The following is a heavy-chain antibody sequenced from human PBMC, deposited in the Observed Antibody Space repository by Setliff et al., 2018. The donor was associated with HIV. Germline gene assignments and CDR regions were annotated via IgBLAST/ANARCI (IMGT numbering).Heavy chain of an antibody. CDR2: TIPMLGTA. J-gene: IGHJ4*02. V-gene: IGHV1-69*13. CDR1: GGTFGIYG. D-gene: IGHD2-2*01. Sequence: SVKVSCKASGGTFGIYGISWVRQAPGQGLEWMGGTIPMLGTANYAQKFQGRVTITADESTNTGYMELSGLRFEDTAVYYCARESACSSTSCPKVLDYWGQGTLVTVSS. CDR3: ARESACSSTSCPKVLDY.